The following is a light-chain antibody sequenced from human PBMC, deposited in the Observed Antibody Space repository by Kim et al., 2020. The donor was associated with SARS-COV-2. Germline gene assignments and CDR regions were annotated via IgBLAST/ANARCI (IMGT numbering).Light chain of an antibody. CDR1: SGSIASNY. J-gene: IGLJ2*01. CDR3: QSYDSGIQI. Sequence: GKTVTISCTRSSGSIASNYVQWYQQRPGSFPTTVIYEDDQRPSGVPDRFSASIDSSSNSASLTISGLKTEDEADYYCQSYDSGIQIFGGGTKVTVL. CDR2: EDD. V-gene: IGLV6-57*01.